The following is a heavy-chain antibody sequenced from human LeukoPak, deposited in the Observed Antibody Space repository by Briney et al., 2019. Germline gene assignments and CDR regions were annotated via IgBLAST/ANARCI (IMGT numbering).Heavy chain of an antibody. CDR2: INPKNGGT. D-gene: IGHD3-3*01. CDR1: GYTFTDYY. Sequence: ASVKVSCKAPGYTFTDYYIHWMRQAPGQGLEWMGWINPKNGGTNYAQKFQGRVTMTRDTSTSTVYIDLSRLRSDDTAVYYCARDERRELRFLEWSFDYWGQGTLVTVSS. CDR3: ARDERRELRFLEWSFDY. V-gene: IGHV1-2*02. J-gene: IGHJ4*02.